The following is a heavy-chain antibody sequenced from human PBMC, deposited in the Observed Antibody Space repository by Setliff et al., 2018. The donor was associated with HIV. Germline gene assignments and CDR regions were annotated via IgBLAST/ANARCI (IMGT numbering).Heavy chain of an antibody. CDR1: GFTFTDYI. J-gene: IGHJ6*02. CDR3: VRDTFDGRSYYGWDV. V-gene: IGHV3-74*01. D-gene: IGHD3-9*01. Sequence: GSLRLSCAGPGFTFTDYIMHWVRQVPGKGLVWVSRINSDGSDTRYADSVKGRFTISRDNAKNTLYLQMNSLRTEDTAVYYCVRDTFDGRSYYGWDVWGQGTTVTVSS. CDR2: INSDGSDT.